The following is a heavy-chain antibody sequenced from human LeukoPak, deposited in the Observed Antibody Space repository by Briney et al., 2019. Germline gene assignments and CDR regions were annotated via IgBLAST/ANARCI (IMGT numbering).Heavy chain of an antibody. Sequence: GGSLRLSCAASGFTFSNYWMGWVRQAPGKGLEWVANIKHDGSQKYFVDSVKGRFTISRDNAKNSLYLQMYSLRAEDTAVYYCARVSTAVSLAIDYWGQGTLVTVST. CDR3: ARVSTAVSLAIDY. D-gene: IGHD6-13*01. J-gene: IGHJ4*02. CDR2: IKHDGSQK. CDR1: GFTFSNYW. V-gene: IGHV3-7*02.